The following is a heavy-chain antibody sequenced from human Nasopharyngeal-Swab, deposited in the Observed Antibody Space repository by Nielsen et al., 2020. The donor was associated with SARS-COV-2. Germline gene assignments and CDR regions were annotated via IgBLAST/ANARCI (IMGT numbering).Heavy chain of an antibody. CDR2: ISSSGSTI. CDR1: GFTFSSYE. CDR3: ASHRGYYDSSGYPYYFDY. V-gene: IGHV3-48*03. Sequence: GGSLRLSCAASGFTFSSYEMNWVRQAPGKGLEWVSYISSSGSTIYYADSVKGRFTISRDNAKNSLYLQMNSLRAEDTAVYYCASHRGYYDSSGYPYYFDYWGQGTLVTVSS. D-gene: IGHD3-22*01. J-gene: IGHJ4*02.